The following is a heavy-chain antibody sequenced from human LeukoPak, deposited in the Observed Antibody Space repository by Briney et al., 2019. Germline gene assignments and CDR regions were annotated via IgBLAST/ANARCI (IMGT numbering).Heavy chain of an antibody. CDR1: GFTFSNAW. D-gene: IGHD1-26*01. V-gene: IGHV3-15*01. J-gene: IGHJ4*02. CDR2: IKSKTDGGTT. CDR3: TTVSARRSRYSGSYGVY. Sequence: PGGSLRLSCAASGFTFSNAWMSWVRQAPGKGLEWVGRIKSKTDGGTTDYAAPVKGRFTISRGDSKNTLYLQMNSLKTEDTAVYYCTTVSARRSRYSGSYGVYWGQGTLVTVSS.